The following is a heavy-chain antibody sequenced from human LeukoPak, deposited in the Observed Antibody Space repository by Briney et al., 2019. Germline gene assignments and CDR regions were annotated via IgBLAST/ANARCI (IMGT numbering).Heavy chain of an antibody. J-gene: IGHJ3*02. V-gene: IGHV3-21*01. CDR2: ISSSSYI. CDR3: ARDYGDPPLAFDI. Sequence: GGSLRLSCAASGFTLSSYSMNWVRQAPGKGLEWVSSISSSSYIYYADSVKGRFTISRDNAKNSLYLQMNSLRAEDTAVYYCARDYGDPPLAFDIWGQGTMVTVSS. D-gene: IGHD4-17*01. CDR1: GFTLSSYS.